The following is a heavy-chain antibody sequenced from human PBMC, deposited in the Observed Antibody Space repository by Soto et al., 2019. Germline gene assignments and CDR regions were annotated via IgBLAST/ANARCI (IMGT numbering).Heavy chain of an antibody. J-gene: IGHJ5*02. CDR3: ARAEAAAGFDP. CDR2: INPSGGST. V-gene: IGHV1-46*01. CDR1: GYTFASYY. D-gene: IGHD6-13*01. Sequence: ASVKVSCKASGYTFASYYMHWVRQAPGQGLEWMGIINPSGGSTSYAQKFQGRVTMTRDTSTSTVYMELSSLRSEDTAVYYCARAEAAAGFDPWGQGTLVTVSS.